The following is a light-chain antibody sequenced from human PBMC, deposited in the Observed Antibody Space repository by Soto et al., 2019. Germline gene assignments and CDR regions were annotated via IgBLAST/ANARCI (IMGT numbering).Light chain of an antibody. CDR2: EVN. Sequence: QSALTQPPSASGSPGQSVAISCTGTSSDVGGYNYVSWYQQHPSKAPKLMIYEVNKRPSGVPDRFSGSKSGNTASLTISGLQAEDEADYYCCSYAGSYTYVFGTGTQLTVL. J-gene: IGLJ1*01. V-gene: IGLV2-8*01. CDR1: SSDVGGYNY. CDR3: CSYAGSYTYV.